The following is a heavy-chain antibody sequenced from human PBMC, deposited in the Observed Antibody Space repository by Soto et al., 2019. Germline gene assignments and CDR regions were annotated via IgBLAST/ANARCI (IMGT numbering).Heavy chain of an antibody. CDR2: FDPEDGET. J-gene: IGHJ4*02. D-gene: IGHD2-2*01. Sequence: GASVKVSCKVSGYTLTELYMHWVRQAPGKGLEWMGGFDPEDGETIYAQKFQGRVTMTEDTSTDTAYMELSSLRSEDTAVYYCATLASSSTSPRYYFDYWGQGTLVTVSA. V-gene: IGHV1-24*01. CDR3: ATLASSSTSPRYYFDY. CDR1: GYTLTELY.